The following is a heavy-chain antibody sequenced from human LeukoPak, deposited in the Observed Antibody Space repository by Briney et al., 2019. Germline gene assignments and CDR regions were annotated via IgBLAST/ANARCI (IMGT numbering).Heavy chain of an antibody. CDR3: AWLPSY. D-gene: IGHD5-12*01. Sequence: SQTLSLTCTVSGGSGSRGSYYWSWIRQPAGKGLEWIGRIYTSGSTNYSPSLKSRVTISVDTSKSQLSLKLSSVTAADTAVYYCAWLPSYWGQGTLVTVSS. J-gene: IGHJ4*02. V-gene: IGHV4-61*02. CDR1: GGSGSRGSYY. CDR2: IYTSGST.